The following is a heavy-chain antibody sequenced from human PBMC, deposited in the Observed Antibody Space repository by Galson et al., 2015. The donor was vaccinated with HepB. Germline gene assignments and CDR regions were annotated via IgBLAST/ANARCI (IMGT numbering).Heavy chain of an antibody. Sequence: ETLSLTCTVSGGSISSYYWSWIRQPPGKGLEWIGYIYYSGSTNYNPSLKSRVTISVDTSKNQFSLKLSSVTAADTAVYYCASDYVWSKGAFDIWGQGTMVTVSS. CDR1: GGSISSYY. D-gene: IGHD3-16*01. CDR3: ASDYVWSKGAFDI. V-gene: IGHV4-59*01. J-gene: IGHJ3*02. CDR2: IYYSGST.